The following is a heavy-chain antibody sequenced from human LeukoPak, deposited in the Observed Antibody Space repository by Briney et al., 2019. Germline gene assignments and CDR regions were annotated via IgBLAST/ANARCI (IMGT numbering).Heavy chain of an antibody. CDR1: GGSINSYF. D-gene: IGHD4-17*01. Sequence: SETLSLTCTVSGGSINSYFWSWIRQSPGKGLEWIGYIYYSGGGTNYTPSLKSRVTISVDTSRSVSLKLRSVTAADTAVYYCARDYGDYGRLDYWGQGTLVTVSS. CDR3: ARDYGDYGRLDY. V-gene: IGHV4-59*08. CDR2: IYYSGGGT. J-gene: IGHJ4*02.